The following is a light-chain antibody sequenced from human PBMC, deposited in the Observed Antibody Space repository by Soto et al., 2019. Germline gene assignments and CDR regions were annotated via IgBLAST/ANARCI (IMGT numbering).Light chain of an antibody. CDR2: NVD. CDR1: SSDVGTYNH. Sequence: QSALTQVVSVSGSPGQSITITCTGTSSDVGTYNHVSWYQQHPGKAPKLMIYNVDYRPSWVSNRFSGSKSGNTASLSISGLQAEDEASYYCSSYTKTDTVVFGGGTKLTVL. V-gene: IGLV2-14*03. J-gene: IGLJ2*01. CDR3: SSYTKTDTVV.